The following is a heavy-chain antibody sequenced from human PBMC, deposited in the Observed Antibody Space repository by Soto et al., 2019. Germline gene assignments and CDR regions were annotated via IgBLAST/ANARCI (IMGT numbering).Heavy chain of an antibody. Sequence: SVKVSCKASGGTFSSYTISWVRQAPGQGLEWMGRIIPILGIANYAQKFQGRVTITADKSTSTAYMELSSLRSEDTAVYYCARGIWGDGYSTMGADYWGQGTLVTVSS. CDR1: GGTFSSYT. J-gene: IGHJ4*02. D-gene: IGHD4-4*01. V-gene: IGHV1-69*02. CDR3: ARGIWGDGYSTMGADY. CDR2: IIPILGIA.